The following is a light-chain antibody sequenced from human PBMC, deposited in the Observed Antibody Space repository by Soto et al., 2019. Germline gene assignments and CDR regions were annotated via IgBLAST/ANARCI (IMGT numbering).Light chain of an antibody. CDR1: QRISTW. J-gene: IGKJ1*01. V-gene: IGKV1-5*03. Sequence: DIQMTQSPSSLSASVGDRVTIPCRASQRISTWLAWFQQKPGKAPKLLIYRASSLEGGAPSRFSGSGSGTEFTLTISSLQPDDFATYYCQQYDSYPWTFGQGTKVDIK. CDR3: QQYDSYPWT. CDR2: RAS.